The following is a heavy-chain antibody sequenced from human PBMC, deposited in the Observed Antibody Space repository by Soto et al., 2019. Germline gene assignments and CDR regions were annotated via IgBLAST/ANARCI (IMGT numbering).Heavy chain of an antibody. CDR1: GFTFSDYY. J-gene: IGHJ4*02. CDR2: FSSSGSTI. Sequence: QVQLVESGGGLVKPGGSLRLSCAASGFTFSDYYMSWIRQAPGKGLEWVSYFSSSGSTIYYADSVKGRFPISRDNAKNSLYLQMNRLRAEDTAVYYGAEDLGSGWYYDYWGQGTLVTVSS. D-gene: IGHD6-19*01. CDR3: AEDLGSGWYYDY. V-gene: IGHV3-11*01.